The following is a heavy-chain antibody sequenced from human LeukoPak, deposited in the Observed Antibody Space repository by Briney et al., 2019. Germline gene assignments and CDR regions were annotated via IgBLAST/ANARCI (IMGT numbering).Heavy chain of an antibody. D-gene: IGHD3-22*01. V-gene: IGHV1-46*01. CDR3: ARATISSELDY. CDR2: INPGGGST. CDR1: GYTFTSYY. J-gene: IGHJ4*02. Sequence: GAAVKVSCKASGYTFTSYYMHWVRQAPGQGLEWMGIINPGGGSTSYAQKFQGRVTMTRDTSTSTVYMELSSLRSEDTAVYYCARATISSELDYWGQGTLVTVSS.